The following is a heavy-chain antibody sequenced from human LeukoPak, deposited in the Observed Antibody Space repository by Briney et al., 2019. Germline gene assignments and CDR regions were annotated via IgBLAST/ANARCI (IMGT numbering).Heavy chain of an antibody. CDR2: IYYSGST. J-gene: IGHJ4*02. D-gene: IGHD5-18*01. Sequence: SETLSLTCTVSGSSISSYYWSWIRQPPGKGLEWIGYIYYSGSTKYNPSLKSRVTISVDTSKNQFSLNLSSLTAADTAVYYCARDTREDTAMAYFDYWGQGTLVTVSS. V-gene: IGHV4-59*01. CDR3: ARDTREDTAMAYFDY. CDR1: GSSISSYY.